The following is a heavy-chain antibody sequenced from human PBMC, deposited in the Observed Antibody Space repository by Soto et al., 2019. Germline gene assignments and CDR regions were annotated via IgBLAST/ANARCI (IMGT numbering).Heavy chain of an antibody. CDR3: GRVVEGATRHTDFDS. CDR2: VYYSGGA. Sequence: PSETLSLTCAVSGVSIHNSHSFWGWIRQPPGKGLEFIANVYYSGGAHYNPSFKSRVTISVDTATSQVSLRMSSVTAADTAVYFCGRVVEGATRHTDFDSWGQGTLVT. D-gene: IGHD2-21*01. J-gene: IGHJ5*01. V-gene: IGHV4-39*01. CDR1: GVSIHNSHSF.